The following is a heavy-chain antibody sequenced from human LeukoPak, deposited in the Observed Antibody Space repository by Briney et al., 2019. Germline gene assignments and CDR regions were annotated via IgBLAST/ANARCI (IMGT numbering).Heavy chain of an antibody. CDR1: GGSFSGYY. D-gene: IGHD3-10*01. V-gene: IGHV4-34*01. CDR3: AKGYDSGSYYSH. CDR2: INHSGST. Sequence: SETLSLTCGVYGGSFSGYYWSWIRQPPGKGLEWIGEINHSGSTNYNPSLKSRVTISVDTSKNLFSLRLSFVTAADTAVYYCAKGYDSGSYYSHWGQGTLVTVSS. J-gene: IGHJ4*02.